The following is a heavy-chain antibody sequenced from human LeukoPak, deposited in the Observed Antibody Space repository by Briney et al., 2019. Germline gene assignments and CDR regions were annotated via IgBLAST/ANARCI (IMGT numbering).Heavy chain of an antibody. CDR2: IIPIFGIA. V-gene: IGHV1-69*05. Sequence: ASLKVSSEASGGTFTSYAISCVREAPGQGLEWRGGIIPIFGIANYAQKFQSRVTITTDESTSTAYMELSRLRSEDTAVYYCAIRVVPAAIAETRDYYYYMDVWGKGTTVTVSS. D-gene: IGHD2-2*02. CDR3: AIRVVPAAIAETRDYYYYMDV. J-gene: IGHJ6*03. CDR1: GGTFTSYA.